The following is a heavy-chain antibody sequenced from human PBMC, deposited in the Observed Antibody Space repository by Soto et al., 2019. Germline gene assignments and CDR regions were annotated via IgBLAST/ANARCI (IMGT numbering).Heavy chain of an antibody. V-gene: IGHV4-59*08. Sequence: SETLSLTCTVSGGSISSYYWSWIRQPPGKGLEWIGYIYYSGSTNYNPSLKSRVTISVDTSTNQFSLKLGSVTAADTAVYYCARHNYGSGSTYFDYWGQGTLVTVHS. CDR3: ARHNYGSGSTYFDY. J-gene: IGHJ4*02. CDR1: GGSISSYY. D-gene: IGHD3-10*01. CDR2: IYYSGST.